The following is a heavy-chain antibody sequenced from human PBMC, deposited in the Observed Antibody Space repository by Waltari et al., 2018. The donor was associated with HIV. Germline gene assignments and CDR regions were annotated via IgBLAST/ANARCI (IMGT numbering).Heavy chain of an antibody. D-gene: IGHD3-16*01. CDR1: GFSLPTVGVG. Sequence: QIALRESGPALVRPTQTLTLTCSFSGFSLPTVGVGVAWIRQPPGEALDWLAIVYWHGEKRYSPSLDKRLNITKDSSKNEVVLTVANMDPVDTGTYFCAHTLGTGAVYFDHWGQGTPVTVSS. CDR2: VYWHGEK. CDR3: AHTLGTGAVYFDH. V-gene: IGHV2-5*01. J-gene: IGHJ4*02.